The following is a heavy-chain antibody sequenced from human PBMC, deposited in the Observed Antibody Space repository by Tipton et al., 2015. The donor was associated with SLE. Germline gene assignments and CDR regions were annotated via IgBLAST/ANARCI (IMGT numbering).Heavy chain of an antibody. CDR1: GYTFSTYG. D-gene: IGHD5-12*01. CDR3: ARDDSTSAYESNWFDP. CDR2: ISAYNGNNDLT. V-gene: IGHV1-18*01. Sequence: QLVQSGAEVKKPGSSVKVSCKASGYTFSTYGISWVRQAPGQGLEWIGWISAYNGNNDLTEYAQKFQGRVTMTTDTSTSTAYMELRSLTSDDTAVYYCARDDSTSAYESNWFDPWGQGTLVTVSS. J-gene: IGHJ5*02.